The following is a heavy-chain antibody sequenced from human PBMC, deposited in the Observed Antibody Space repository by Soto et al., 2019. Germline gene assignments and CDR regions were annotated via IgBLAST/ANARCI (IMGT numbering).Heavy chain of an antibody. Sequence: SVKVSCKASGGTFSSYAISWVRQAPGQGLEWMGGIIPIFGTANYAQKFQGRVTITADESTSTAYMELSSLRSEDTAVYYCATSVVVPAAIYYFDYWGQGTLVTVSS. CDR2: IIPIFGTA. V-gene: IGHV1-69*13. CDR3: ATSVVVPAAIYYFDY. CDR1: GGTFSSYA. D-gene: IGHD2-2*02. J-gene: IGHJ4*02.